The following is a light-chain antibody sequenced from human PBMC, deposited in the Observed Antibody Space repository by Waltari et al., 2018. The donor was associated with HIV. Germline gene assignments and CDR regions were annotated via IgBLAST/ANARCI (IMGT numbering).Light chain of an antibody. V-gene: IGLV4-69*01. J-gene: IGLJ3*02. CDR3: QTWGTSVQGV. CDR2: VNSDGSH. CDR1: SSHNSSA. Sequence: QPMLPQSPSASASLGASVKLTCTLSSSHNSSAIVWHHQRSETAPRFLMWVNSDGSHTKGDGIPDRFSGSSSGTDRYLTISSLQSEDEADYYCQTWGTSVQGVFGGGTKLTVI.